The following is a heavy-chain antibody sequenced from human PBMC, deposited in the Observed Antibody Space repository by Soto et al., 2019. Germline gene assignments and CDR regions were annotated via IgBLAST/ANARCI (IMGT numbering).Heavy chain of an antibody. V-gene: IGHV4-59*05. CDR2: IYYSGST. J-gene: IGHJ5*02. D-gene: IGHD3-3*01. CDR3: ARTAVLRFLEWFRQFDP. Sequence: SETLSLTCTVSGGSMSSHFWTWIRQPPGKGLEWIGSIYYSGSTYYNPSLKSRVTISVDTSKNQFSLKLSSVTAADTAVYYCARTAVLRFLEWFRQFDPWGQGTLVTVSS. CDR1: GGSMSSHF.